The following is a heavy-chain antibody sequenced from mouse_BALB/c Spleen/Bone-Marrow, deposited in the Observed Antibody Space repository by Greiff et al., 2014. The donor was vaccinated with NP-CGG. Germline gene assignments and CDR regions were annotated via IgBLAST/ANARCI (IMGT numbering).Heavy chain of an antibody. Sequence: EVMLVESGAELVKPGASVKLSCTVSGFNIKDTYMHWVKQRPEQGLEWIGRIDPANGNTKYDPKFQGKATVTADTSSNTAYLQLSSLTSEDTAVYYCARWLLPYGLDYWGQGTSVTVSS. D-gene: IGHD2-3*01. CDR1: GFNIKDTY. V-gene: IGHV14-3*02. J-gene: IGHJ4*01. CDR2: IDPANGNT. CDR3: ARWLLPYGLDY.